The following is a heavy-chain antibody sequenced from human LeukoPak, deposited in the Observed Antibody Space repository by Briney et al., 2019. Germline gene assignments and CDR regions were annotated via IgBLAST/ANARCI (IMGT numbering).Heavy chain of an antibody. CDR3: ARDGGQRGYSYGYALDFDY. V-gene: IGHV4-59*01. CDR1: GVSISRYY. D-gene: IGHD5-18*01. CDR2: IYYSGST. J-gene: IGHJ4*02. Sequence: PSETLSLTCTVSGVSISRYYWSWIRQPPGKGLEWIGYIYYSGSTNYNPSLKSRVTISVDTSKNQFSLKLSSVTAADTAVYYCARDGGQRGYSYGYALDFDYWGQGTLVTVSS.